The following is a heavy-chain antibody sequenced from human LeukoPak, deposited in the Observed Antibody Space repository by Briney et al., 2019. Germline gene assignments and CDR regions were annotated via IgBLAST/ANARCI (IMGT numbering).Heavy chain of an antibody. CDR2: ISGSGGGT. J-gene: IGHJ4*02. CDR1: GITLSNYG. D-gene: IGHD3-10*01. V-gene: IGHV3-23*01. Sequence: QTGGSLRLSCAVSGITLSNYGMSWVRQAPGKGLEWVAGISGSGGGTHYADSVKGRFTISRDNPKNTLHLQMNSLRAEDTAVYFCAKRGVVIRVILVGFHKEAYYFDSWGQGALVNVSS. CDR3: AKRGVVIRVILVGFHKEAYYFDS.